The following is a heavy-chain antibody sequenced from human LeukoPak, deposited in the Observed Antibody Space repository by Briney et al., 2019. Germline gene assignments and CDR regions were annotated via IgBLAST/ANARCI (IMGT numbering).Heavy chain of an antibody. CDR2: IYSHGST. D-gene: IGHD3-9*01. CDR1: GFSVSNNY. J-gene: IGHJ4*02. V-gene: IGHV3-53*01. CDR3: ARGEILTGPLDY. Sequence: PGGSLRLSCAASGFSVSNNYMTWVRQAPGKGLEWVSVIYSHGSTHYGDSVRGRFTISRDNSKNTFYLQMNSLKDEDTAVYYCARGEILTGPLDYWGQGTLVTVSS.